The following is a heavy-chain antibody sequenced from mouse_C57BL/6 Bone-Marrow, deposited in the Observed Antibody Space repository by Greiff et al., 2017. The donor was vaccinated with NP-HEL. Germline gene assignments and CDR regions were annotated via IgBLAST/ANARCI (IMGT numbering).Heavy chain of an antibody. D-gene: IGHD2-5*01. Sequence: EVQGVESGGDLVKPGGSLKLSCAASGFTFSSYGMSWVRQTPDKRLEWVATLSSGGSYTYSPDSVKGRFTISRDNAKNTLYLQMSSLKSEDTAMYYCARHYYSNYFDYWGQGTTLTVSS. CDR3: ARHYYSNYFDY. V-gene: IGHV5-6*01. CDR1: GFTFSSYG. CDR2: LSSGGSYT. J-gene: IGHJ2*01.